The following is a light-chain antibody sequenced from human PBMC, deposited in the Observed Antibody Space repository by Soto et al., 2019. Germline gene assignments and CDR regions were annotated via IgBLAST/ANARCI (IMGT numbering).Light chain of an antibody. V-gene: IGKV4-1*01. CDR2: WAS. Sequence: DIVMTQSPDSLAVSLGERATINCRSSQSVLYSSNNKNYLAWYQQKPGQHPKLLIYWASTRESGVPDRFSGSGSGTDFTLTISNLQAEDVAVYDCQQYDSTPWTFGQGTNVEIK. CDR3: QQYDSTPWT. CDR1: QSVLYSSNNKNY. J-gene: IGKJ1*01.